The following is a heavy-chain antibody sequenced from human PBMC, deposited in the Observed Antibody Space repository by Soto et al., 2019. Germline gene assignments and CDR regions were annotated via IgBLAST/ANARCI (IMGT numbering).Heavy chain of an antibody. D-gene: IGHD5-18*01. CDR1: GFTFRTYW. J-gene: IGHJ6*02. CDR2: INKDGSEK. CDR3: ARDGSTSWYSYDYHGMDV. Sequence: EVQLVESGGGLVQPGGSLRLSCGASGFTFRTYWLSWVRQVPGKGLEWVANINKDGSEKNYVDSVKGRFTISRDNAKNSLYLQMSSLRAEDTALYYCARDGSTSWYSYDYHGMDVWGQWTTVTVSS. V-gene: IGHV3-7*05.